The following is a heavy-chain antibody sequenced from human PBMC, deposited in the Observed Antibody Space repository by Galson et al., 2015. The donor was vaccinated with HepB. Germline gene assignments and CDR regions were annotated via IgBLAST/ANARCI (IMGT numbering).Heavy chain of an antibody. CDR1: GFTFSSYA. J-gene: IGHJ5*02. CDR2: ISYDGSNK. Sequence: SLRLSCAASGFTFSSYAMHWVRQAPGKGLEWVAVISYDGSNKYYADSVKGRFTISRDNSKNTLYLQMNSLRAEDTAVYYCARDMQASGYRNDNWFDPWGQGTLVTVSS. CDR3: ARDMQASGYRNDNWFDP. D-gene: IGHD5-12*01. V-gene: IGHV3-30-3*01.